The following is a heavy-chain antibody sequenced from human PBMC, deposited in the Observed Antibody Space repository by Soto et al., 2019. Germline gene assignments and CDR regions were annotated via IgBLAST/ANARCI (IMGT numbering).Heavy chain of an antibody. D-gene: IGHD3-22*01. CDR1: GYTFTSYG. V-gene: IGHV1-18*04. Sequence: ASVKVSCKASGYTFTSYGISWVRQAPGQGLEWMGWISAYNGNTNYAQKLQGRVTITRDTSASTAYMELSSLRSEDTAVYYCARDRYDSSGYYPPDYWGQGTLVTVSS. J-gene: IGHJ4*02. CDR2: ISAYNGNT. CDR3: ARDRYDSSGYYPPDY.